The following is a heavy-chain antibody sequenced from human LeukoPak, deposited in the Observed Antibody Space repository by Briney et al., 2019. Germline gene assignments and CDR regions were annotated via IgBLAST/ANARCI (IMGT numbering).Heavy chain of an antibody. J-gene: IGHJ4*02. CDR3: ASVEMATINW. D-gene: IGHD5-24*01. CDR2: INPNSGGT. CDR1: GYTFTGYY. Sequence: ASVKVSCKASGYTFTGYYMHWVRQAPGQGLEWMGWINPNSGGTNYAQEFRGRVTMTRDTSISTAYMELSSLRSDDTAVYYCASVEMATINWWGQGTLFTVSS. V-gene: IGHV1-2*02.